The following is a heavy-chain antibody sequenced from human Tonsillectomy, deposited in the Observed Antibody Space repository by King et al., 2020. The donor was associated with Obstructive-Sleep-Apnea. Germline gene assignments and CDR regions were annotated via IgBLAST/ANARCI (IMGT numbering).Heavy chain of an antibody. V-gene: IGHV4-34*01. Sequence: VQLQQWGAGLLKPSETLSLTCAVYGGSFSGYYWSWIRQPPGKGREWIGEINHSGSTNYNPSLKSRVNVSVDTSKNQFSLKLSYVTAADTAVYYCARALSAWGSYRYKLFRYFDYWGQGTLVTVSS. D-gene: IGHD3-16*02. J-gene: IGHJ4*02. CDR1: GGSFSGYY. CDR3: ARALSAWGSYRYKLFRYFDY. CDR2: INHSGST.